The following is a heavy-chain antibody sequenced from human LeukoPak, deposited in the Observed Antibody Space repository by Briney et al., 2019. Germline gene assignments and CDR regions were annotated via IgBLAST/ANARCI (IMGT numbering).Heavy chain of an antibody. CDR2: ISGSGGST. CDR1: GFTFSSYA. V-gene: IGHV3-23*01. D-gene: IGHD6-19*01. Sequence: GGSLRLSCAASGFTFSSYAMSWVRQAPGKGLEWVSAISGSGGSTYYADSVKGRFTISRDNSKNTPYLQMNSLRAEDTAVYYCAKDWRWPVRLWPQTRIFDYWGQGTLVTVSS. J-gene: IGHJ4*02. CDR3: AKDWRWPVRLWPQTRIFDY.